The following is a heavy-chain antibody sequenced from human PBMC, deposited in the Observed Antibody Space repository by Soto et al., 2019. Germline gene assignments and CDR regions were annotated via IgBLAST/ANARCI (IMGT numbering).Heavy chain of an antibody. CDR2: INPSGGST. CDR1: GYIFTNHY. Sequence: QVQLVQSGAEVKKPGASVKVSCKASGYIFTNHYIHWVRQAPGQGLEWMGIINPSGGSTNYLQKFQGRITMTRDTSTSTVYMELSSLRSEDTAVYFCARADYYDSSGFYYDFWGQGSLVTVSS. CDR3: ARADYYDSSGFYYDF. J-gene: IGHJ4*02. V-gene: IGHV1-46*01. D-gene: IGHD3-22*01.